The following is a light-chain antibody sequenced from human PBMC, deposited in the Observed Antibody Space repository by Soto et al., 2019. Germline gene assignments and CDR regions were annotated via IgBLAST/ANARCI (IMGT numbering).Light chain of an antibody. CDR3: QQRSNWPPIT. CDR1: QSVTTN. CDR2: GAS. V-gene: IGKV3-11*01. Sequence: ELVMTQSPATLSVSPGERATLSCRAGQSVTTNMAWYQQKPGQAPRLLIYGASTRATGIPARFSGSGSGTDFTLTISSLEPEDFAVYYCQQRSNWPPITFGQGTRLEI. J-gene: IGKJ5*01.